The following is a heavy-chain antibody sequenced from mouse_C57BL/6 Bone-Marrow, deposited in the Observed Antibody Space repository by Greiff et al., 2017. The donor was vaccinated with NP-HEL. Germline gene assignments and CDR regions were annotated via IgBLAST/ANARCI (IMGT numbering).Heavy chain of an antibody. J-gene: IGHJ4*01. CDR2: IYPGSGST. D-gene: IGHD1-1*01. V-gene: IGHV1-55*01. CDR1: GYTFTSYW. Sequence: QVQLQQSGAELVKPGASVKMSCKASGYTFTSYWITWVKQRPGQGLEWIGDIYPGSGSTNYNEKFKSKATLTVDTSSSTAYMQLSSLTSEDSAVYYCARRRYYGSSYDAMDYWGQGTSVTVSS. CDR3: ARRRYYGSSYDAMDY.